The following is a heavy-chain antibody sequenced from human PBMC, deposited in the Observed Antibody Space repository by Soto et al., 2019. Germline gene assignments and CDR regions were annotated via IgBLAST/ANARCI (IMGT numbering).Heavy chain of an antibody. CDR1: GFTFSSYS. CDR2: ISSSSSTT. J-gene: IGHJ4*02. Sequence: GGSPRLSCAASGFTFSSYSMNWVRQAPGKGLEWVSYISSSSSTTYYADSVKGRFTISRDNAKNSPYLQMNSLRAEDTAVYYCARRGSYIAVDHWGQGTLVTVSS. CDR3: ARRGSYIAVDH. V-gene: IGHV3-48*01. D-gene: IGHD1-26*01.